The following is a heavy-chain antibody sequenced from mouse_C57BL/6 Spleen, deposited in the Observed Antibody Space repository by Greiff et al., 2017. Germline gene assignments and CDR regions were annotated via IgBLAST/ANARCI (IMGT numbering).Heavy chain of an antibody. V-gene: IGHV5-12*01. CDR1: GFTFSDYY. CDR2: ISNGGGST. CDR3: ARPGFDV. J-gene: IGHJ1*03. Sequence: EVKLVESGGGLVQPGGSLKLSCAASGFTFSDYYMYWVRQTPEKRLEWVAYISNGGGSTYYPDTVKGRFTISRDNAKNTLYLQMSRLKSEDTAMYYCARPGFDVWGTGTTVTVSS.